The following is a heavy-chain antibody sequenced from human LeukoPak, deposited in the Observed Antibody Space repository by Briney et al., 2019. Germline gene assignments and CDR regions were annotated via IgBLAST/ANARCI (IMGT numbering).Heavy chain of an antibody. D-gene: IGHD6-19*01. Sequence: QPGGSLRLSCAASGFTFSSYAMHWVRQAPGKGLEWAAVISYDGSNKYYADSVKGRFTISRDNSKNTLYLQMNSLRAEDTAVYYCARGTPSSSGWLYYGMDVWGQGTSVTVSS. J-gene: IGHJ6*02. CDR1: GFTFSSYA. V-gene: IGHV3-30-3*01. CDR2: ISYDGSNK. CDR3: ARGTPSSSGWLYYGMDV.